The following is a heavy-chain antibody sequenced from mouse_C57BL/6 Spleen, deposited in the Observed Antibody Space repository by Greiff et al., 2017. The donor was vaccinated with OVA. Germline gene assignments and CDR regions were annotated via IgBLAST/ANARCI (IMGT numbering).Heavy chain of an antibody. CDR1: GYSFTGYY. V-gene: IGHV1-42*01. CDR3: ARVGVAEGFAY. CDR2: INPSTGGT. D-gene: IGHD1-1*01. J-gene: IGHJ3*01. Sequence: EVQLQQSGPELVKPGASVKISCKASGYSFTGYYMNWVKQSPEKSLEWIGEINPSTGGTTYNQKFKAKATLTVDKSSSTAYMQLKSLTSEDSAVYYCARVGVAEGFAYWGQGTLVTVSA.